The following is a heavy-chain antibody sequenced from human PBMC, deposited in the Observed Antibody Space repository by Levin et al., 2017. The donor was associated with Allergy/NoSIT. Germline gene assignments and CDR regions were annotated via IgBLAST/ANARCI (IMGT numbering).Heavy chain of an antibody. Sequence: GESLKISCAASGFTFSSYSMNWVRQAPGKGLEWVSSISSSSSYIYYADSVKGRFTISRDNAKNSLYLQMNSLRAEDTAVYYCARVSSSWPSDYWGQGTLVTVSS. CDR2: ISSSSSYI. V-gene: IGHV3-21*01. D-gene: IGHD6-13*01. CDR1: GFTFSSYS. CDR3: ARVSSSWPSDY. J-gene: IGHJ4*02.